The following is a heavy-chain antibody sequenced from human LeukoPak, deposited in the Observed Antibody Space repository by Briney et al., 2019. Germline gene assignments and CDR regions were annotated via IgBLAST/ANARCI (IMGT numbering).Heavy chain of an antibody. Sequence: GGTLRLSCVASGFTFSSYWMSWVRQAPGKGLEWVANVNHDGTEKYYVDSVKGRFTISRDNAQNSVYLQLNSPRAEDTALYYCARKRAGATVFDFWGQGTVVTVSS. D-gene: IGHD1-26*01. CDR3: ARKRAGATVFDF. CDR2: VNHDGTEK. V-gene: IGHV3-7*01. CDR1: GFTFSSYW. J-gene: IGHJ4*02.